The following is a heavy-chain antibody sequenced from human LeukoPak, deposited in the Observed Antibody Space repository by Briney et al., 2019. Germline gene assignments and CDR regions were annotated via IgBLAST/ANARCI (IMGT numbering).Heavy chain of an antibody. CDR3: ARGGYYDSSGYFESGQAFDI. J-gene: IGHJ3*02. CDR1: GFTFSSYS. D-gene: IGHD3-22*01. Sequence: GGSLRLSCAASGFTFSSYSMNWVRQAPGKGLEWVSSISRSSGYIYYADSVKGRFTLSRDNAKNSLYLQMNSLRAEDTAVYYCARGGYYDSSGYFESGQAFDIWGQGTMVTVSS. CDR2: ISRSSGYI. V-gene: IGHV3-21*01.